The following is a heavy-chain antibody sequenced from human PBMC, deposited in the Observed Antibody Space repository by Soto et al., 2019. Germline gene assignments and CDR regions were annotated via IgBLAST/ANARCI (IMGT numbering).Heavy chain of an antibody. J-gene: IGHJ4*02. Sequence: QVQLVESGGAVVQPGRSLRLSCAASGFTFTNYAMHWVRQAPGKGLEWVAVVSYDGRHIYYADSVQGRFTISRDNSTNTLSLQMNSLSAEDTAVYYCARSQRGVVNPYYFDSWGQGALVTVSS. CDR3: ARSQRGVVNPYYFDS. CDR2: VSYDGRHI. CDR1: GFTFTNYA. D-gene: IGHD3-3*01. V-gene: IGHV3-30*04.